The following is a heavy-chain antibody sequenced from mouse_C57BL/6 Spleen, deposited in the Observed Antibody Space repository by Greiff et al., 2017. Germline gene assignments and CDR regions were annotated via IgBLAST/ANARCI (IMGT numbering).Heavy chain of an antibody. CDR3: TTLGSYWYFDV. V-gene: IGHV6-3*01. CDR2: IRLKSDNYAT. Sequence: EVQLQESGGGLVQPGGSMKLSCVASGFTFSNYWMNWVRQSPEKGLEWVAQIRLKSDNYATHYAEAVKGRFTISRDDSKSSVYLQMNNLRAADTGIYYCTTLGSYWYFDVWGTGTTVTVSS. D-gene: IGHD6-1*01. J-gene: IGHJ1*03. CDR1: GFTFSNYW.